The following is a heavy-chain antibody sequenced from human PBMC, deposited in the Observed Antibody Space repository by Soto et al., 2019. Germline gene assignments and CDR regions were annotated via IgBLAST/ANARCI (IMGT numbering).Heavy chain of an antibody. CDR1: GFTFDSHW. Sequence: ESGGVLFQPGGSLRLSCVASGFTFDSHWMHWVRQAPGEGLVSVSRIKTDGYAAAYADSVKGRFTISRDNTKNTVYLQMNSLRAEDTAVYFCVRESGVAADCWGQGTLVTVSS. J-gene: IGHJ4*02. CDR3: VRESGVAADC. CDR2: IKTDGYAA. V-gene: IGHV3-74*01. D-gene: IGHD6-19*01.